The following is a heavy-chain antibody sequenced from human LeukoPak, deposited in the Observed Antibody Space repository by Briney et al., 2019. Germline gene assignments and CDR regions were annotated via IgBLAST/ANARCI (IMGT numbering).Heavy chain of an antibody. Sequence: SENLSLTCTVSGGSISSYYWSWIRQPPGKGLEWIGYIYYSGSTNYNPSLKSRVTISVDTSKNQFSLKLSSVTAADTAVYYCALATITAYYFDYWGQGTLVTVSS. D-gene: IGHD1-14*01. V-gene: IGHV4-59*01. CDR1: GGSISSYY. CDR3: ALATITAYYFDY. J-gene: IGHJ4*02. CDR2: IYYSGST.